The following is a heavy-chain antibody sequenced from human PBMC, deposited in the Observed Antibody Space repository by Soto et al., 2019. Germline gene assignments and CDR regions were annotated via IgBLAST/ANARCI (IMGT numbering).Heavy chain of an antibody. Sequence: EVQLLESGGTLVHPGGSLRLSFVASGFTFSTHTMTWVRQAPGKGLEWVSRLTADSDDTSYADSIKGRFTISRDNSKNKLYLQMNSLRDEDTAIYYCAKGLDRASLDFWGQGALVTVSS. D-gene: IGHD1-1*01. CDR3: AKGLDRASLDF. J-gene: IGHJ4*02. CDR1: GFTFSTHT. CDR2: LTADSDDT. V-gene: IGHV3-23*01.